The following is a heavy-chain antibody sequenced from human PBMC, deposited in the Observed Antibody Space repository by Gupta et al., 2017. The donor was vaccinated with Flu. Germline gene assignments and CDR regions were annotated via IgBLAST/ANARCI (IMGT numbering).Heavy chain of an antibody. D-gene: IGHD3-9*01. V-gene: IGHV4-39*01. CDR3: ARLPTGYPNWFDP. Sequence: QLQLQESGPGLVKPSETLSLTCTVSGASISSSPYSWGWVRQSPGSGLEWMGSKQSSGSIFDNPSLGSRVTISVDTSKNQFSLNLSSLTVADTAVYYCARLPTGYPNWFDPWGQGTLVIVSS. CDR2: KQSSGSI. J-gene: IGHJ5*02. CDR1: GASISSSPYS.